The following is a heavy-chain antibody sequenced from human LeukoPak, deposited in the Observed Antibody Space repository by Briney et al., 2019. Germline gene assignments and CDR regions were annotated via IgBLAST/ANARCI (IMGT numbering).Heavy chain of an antibody. CDR2: INHSGST. J-gene: IGHJ4*02. D-gene: IGHD4-23*01. CDR3: ARGDGGSPYDY. Sequence: SETLSLTCAVYGGSFSGYYWSWIRQPPGKGLEWIGEINHSGSTNYNPSLKSRVTISVDTSKNQFSLKQSSVTAADTAVYYCARGDGGSPYDYWGQGTLVTVSS. CDR1: GGSFSGYY. V-gene: IGHV4-34*01.